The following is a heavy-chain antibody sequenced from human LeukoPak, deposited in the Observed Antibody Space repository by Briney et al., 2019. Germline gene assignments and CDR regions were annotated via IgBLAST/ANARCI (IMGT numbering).Heavy chain of an antibody. CDR1: GFTFSNYA. J-gene: IGHJ4*02. D-gene: IGHD5-18*01. CDR2: ISGGGDSA. V-gene: IGHV3-23*01. Sequence: GGSLRLSCATSGFTFSNYAMSWVRQAPGKGLDWVAGISGGGDSAHYADSVKGRFTISRDNSRNTLYLQMNSLRAEDTAVYYCAKVGYTYGPQPFDYWGQGTLVTVSS. CDR3: AKVGYTYGPQPFDY.